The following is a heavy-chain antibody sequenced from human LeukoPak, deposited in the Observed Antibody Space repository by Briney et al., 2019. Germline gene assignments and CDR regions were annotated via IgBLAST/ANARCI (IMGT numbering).Heavy chain of an antibody. D-gene: IGHD6-19*01. J-gene: IGHJ4*02. CDR1: GFTFSSCG. V-gene: IGHV3-30*02. CDR2: IRYDGSNK. Sequence: GGSLRLSCAASGFTFSSCGMHWVRQAPGKGLEWVAFIRYDGSNKYYADSVKGRLTISRDNSKNTLYLQMNSLRAEDTAVYYCARNTPDSSGCWGQGTLVTVSS. CDR3: ARNTPDSSGC.